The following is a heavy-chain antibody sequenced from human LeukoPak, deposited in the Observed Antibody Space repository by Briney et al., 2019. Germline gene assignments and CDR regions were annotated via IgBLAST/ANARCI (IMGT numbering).Heavy chain of an antibody. CDR2: ISSSSITI. CDR1: GFTFSTYS. Sequence: GGSLRLSCAASGFTFSTYSMNWVRQAPGKGLEWVSYISSSSITIYYADSVKGRFTISRDNAKNSLYLQMNSLRAEDTAVYYCARDRPYYGMDVWGQGTTVTVSS. J-gene: IGHJ6*02. CDR3: ARDRPYYGMDV. V-gene: IGHV3-48*04.